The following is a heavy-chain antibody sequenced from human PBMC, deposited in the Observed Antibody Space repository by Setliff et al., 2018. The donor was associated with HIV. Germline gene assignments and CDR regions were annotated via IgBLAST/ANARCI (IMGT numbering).Heavy chain of an antibody. Sequence: KTSETLSLTCAVSGGSISSDYWTWIRQPAGKGLEWIGRIYSSGATNYNPSLKSRVTMSVDTSKNQFSLKLSSVTAADTAVYYCAREGSRSGWYFFDQWGQGTLVTVSS. CDR3: AREGSRSGWYFFDQ. V-gene: IGHV4-4*07. CDR2: IYSSGAT. CDR1: GGSISSDY. J-gene: IGHJ4*02. D-gene: IGHD6-19*01.